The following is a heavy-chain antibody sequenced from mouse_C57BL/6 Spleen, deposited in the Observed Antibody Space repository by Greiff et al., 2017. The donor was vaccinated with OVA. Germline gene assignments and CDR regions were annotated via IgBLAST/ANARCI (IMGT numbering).Heavy chain of an antibody. V-gene: IGHV1-15*01. CDR2: IDPETGGT. CDR3: TPRDWYFDV. J-gene: IGHJ1*03. CDR1: GYTFTDYE. Sequence: VKLQESGAELVRPGASVTLSCKASGYTFTDYEMHWVKQTPVHGLEWIGAIDPETGGTAYNQKFKGKAILTADKSSSTAYMELRSLTSEDSAVYYCTPRDWYFDVWGTGTTVTVSS.